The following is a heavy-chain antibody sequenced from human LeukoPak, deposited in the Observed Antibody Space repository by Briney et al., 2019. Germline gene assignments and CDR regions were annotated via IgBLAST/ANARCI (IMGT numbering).Heavy chain of an antibody. V-gene: IGHV4-34*01. Sequence: SETLTLTCAAYGGTFSGYYRSWIRQPPGKGLEWIGEINHSGSTNYNPSPKSRVTISVDTSENQFSLKLSSVTAADTAVYYCARGGYSPLRKVVVAATSKIDYWGQGTLVTVSS. CDR1: GGTFSGYY. D-gene: IGHD2-15*01. CDR2: INHSGST. CDR3: ARGGYSPLRKVVVAATSKIDY. J-gene: IGHJ4*02.